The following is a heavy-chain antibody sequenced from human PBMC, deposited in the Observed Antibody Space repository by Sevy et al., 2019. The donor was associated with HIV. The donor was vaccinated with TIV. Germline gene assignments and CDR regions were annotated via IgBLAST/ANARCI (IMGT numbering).Heavy chain of an antibody. CDR2: ISSASSYI. V-gene: IGHV3-21*01. CDR1: GFTFNYHF. Sequence: GGFLRLSCAASGFTFNYHFMNWVRQVPGKGLEWLSYISSASSYINYSDSVKGRFTISRDNAKNLVFLEMNNLRPEDTAVYFCARRDYYGSLYYFDYWGQGTLVTVSS. D-gene: IGHD3-10*01. CDR3: ARRDYYGSLYYFDY. J-gene: IGHJ4*02.